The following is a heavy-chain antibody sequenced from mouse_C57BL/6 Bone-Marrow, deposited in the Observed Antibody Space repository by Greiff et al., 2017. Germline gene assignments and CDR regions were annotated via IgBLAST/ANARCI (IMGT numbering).Heavy chain of an antibody. V-gene: IGHV14-4*01. J-gene: IGHJ3*01. Sequence: EVKLVESGAELVRPGASVKLSCTASGFNIKDDYMHWVKQRPDQGLEWIGWIDPENGDTEYASKFQGKATITADTSSNTAYLQLSSLTSEDTAVYYCTIEGYEEWVADGGQGTLVTVSA. CDR2: IDPENGDT. CDR3: TIEGYEEWVAD. D-gene: IGHD2-2*01. CDR1: GFNIKDDY.